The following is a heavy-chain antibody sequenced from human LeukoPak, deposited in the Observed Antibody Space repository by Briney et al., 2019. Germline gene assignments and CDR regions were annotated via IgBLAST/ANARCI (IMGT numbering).Heavy chain of an antibody. CDR1: GFTFTTSW. CDR3: ARDQYSSTWYRGAFDI. Sequence: SGGSLRLSCAASGFTFTTSWMHWFRHAPGKGLVRVSRIKSDGSSTTYADSVKGRFTISRDNAKNTLYLQMNSLRAEDTAVYYCARDQYSSTWYRGAFDIWGQGTMVSVSS. D-gene: IGHD6-13*01. CDR2: IKSDGSST. J-gene: IGHJ3*02. V-gene: IGHV3-74*01.